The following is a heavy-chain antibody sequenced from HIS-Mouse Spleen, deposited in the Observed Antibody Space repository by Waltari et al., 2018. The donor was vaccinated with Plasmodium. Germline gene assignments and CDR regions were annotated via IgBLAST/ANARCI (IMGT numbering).Heavy chain of an antibody. CDR1: ASTFRSYW. D-gene: IGHD6-13*01. V-gene: IGHV3-7*01. J-gene: IGHJ2*01. Sequence: EVQLVESGGGLVEPGGSLRFSCAASASTFRSYWMSWVRQASGKGLEWVDNIKQDGSEKYYVDSVKGRFTISRDNAKNSLYLQMNSLRAEDTAVYYCASSWYWYFDLWGRGTLVTVSS. CDR2: IKQDGSEK. CDR3: ASSWYWYFDL.